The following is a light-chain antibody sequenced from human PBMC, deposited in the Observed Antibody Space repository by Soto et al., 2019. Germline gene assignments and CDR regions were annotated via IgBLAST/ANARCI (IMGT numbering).Light chain of an antibody. CDR3: QQDFNLPIT. V-gene: IGKV3D-7*01. CDR1: QSVTSDY. Sequence: VIRHSLSTRALSPGERATLSCRASQSVTSDYLSWYQQIPGQSPRLXIYVASTRATGVPARFSGSGSGTDFHLTGSSLQREDSAIYYCQQDFNLPITFGQGTRLEIK. J-gene: IGKJ5*01. CDR2: VAS.